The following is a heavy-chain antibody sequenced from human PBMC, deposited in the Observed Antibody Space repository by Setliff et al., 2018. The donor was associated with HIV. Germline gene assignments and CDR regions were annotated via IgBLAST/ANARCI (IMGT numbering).Heavy chain of an antibody. Sequence: TLSLTCTVSGDSIGTTTYYWGWIRQSPEKGLEWIGSIYFSGSAYYNPSLESRVTISVDTSKNQFSLKLNSVTAADTAIYYCATDTAMLQEGTEFWGQGTLVTVSS. D-gene: IGHD5-18*01. CDR2: IYFSGSA. V-gene: IGHV4-39*01. J-gene: IGHJ4*02. CDR1: GDSIGTTTYY. CDR3: ATDTAMLQEGTEF.